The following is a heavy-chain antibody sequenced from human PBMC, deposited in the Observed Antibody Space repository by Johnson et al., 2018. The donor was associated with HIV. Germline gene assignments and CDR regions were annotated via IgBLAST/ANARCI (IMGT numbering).Heavy chain of an antibody. CDR1: GITFSDYA. Sequence: QVQLVESGGGVVQPGRSLRLSCAASGITFSDYAMHWVRQAPGKGLEWVAVIYSGGSTYYADSVKGRFTISRDNSKNTLYLQMNSLRAEDTAVYYCAREYYYESPEAFDIWGQGTMVTVSS. CDR2: IYSGGST. V-gene: IGHV3-30*14. CDR3: AREYYYESPEAFDI. J-gene: IGHJ3*02. D-gene: IGHD3-22*01.